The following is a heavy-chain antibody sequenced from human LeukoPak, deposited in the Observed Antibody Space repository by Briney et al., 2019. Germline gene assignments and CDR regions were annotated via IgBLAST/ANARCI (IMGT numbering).Heavy chain of an antibody. V-gene: IGHV3-21*01. CDR3: ARGGVSIAVTGTGGFDY. D-gene: IGHD6-19*01. J-gene: IGHJ4*02. CDR2: ISSSSNYI. Sequence: GGSLRLSCAATGFTFSSDSMNWVRQAPGKGLEWVSSISSSSNYIFYADSVKGRFTISRDNAKNSLYLQMNSLRVEGTAVYYCARGGVSIAVTGTGGFDYWGQGTLVTVSS. CDR1: GFTFSSDS.